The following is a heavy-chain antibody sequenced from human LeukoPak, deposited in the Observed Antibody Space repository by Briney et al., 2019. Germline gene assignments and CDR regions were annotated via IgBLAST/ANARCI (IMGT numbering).Heavy chain of an antibody. CDR3: AKDLMSIKALIPWDY. V-gene: IGHV3-33*03. CDR1: GYTFRRNG. CDR2: IWYDGSKK. J-gene: IGHJ4*02. Sequence: GGSLRLSCAASGYTFRRNGMHWVRQAPGKGLEWVAVIWYDGSKKYYGDSVRGRFTISRDNSKNTLYLQMNSLRAEDTAVYYCAKDLMSIKALIPWDYWGQGTLVTVSP. D-gene: IGHD2-21*01.